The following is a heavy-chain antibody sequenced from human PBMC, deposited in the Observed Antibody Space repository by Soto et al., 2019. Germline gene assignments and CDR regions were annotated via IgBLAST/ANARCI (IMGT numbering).Heavy chain of an antibody. CDR3: ARVWSPSHIVVVTATDAFDI. J-gene: IGHJ3*02. V-gene: IGHV4-34*01. CDR2: INHSGST. CDR1: GGSFSGYY. Sequence: QVQLQQWGAGLLKPSETLSLTCAVYGGSFSGYYWSWIRQPPGKGLEWIGEINHSGSTNYNPSLKSRVTLSVDTSKNQFSLKLSSVTAADTAVYYCARVWSPSHIVVVTATDAFDIWGQGTMVTVSS. D-gene: IGHD2-21*02.